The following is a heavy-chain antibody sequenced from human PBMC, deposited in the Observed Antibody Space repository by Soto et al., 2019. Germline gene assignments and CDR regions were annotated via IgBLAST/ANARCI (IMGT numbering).Heavy chain of an antibody. J-gene: IGHJ5*02. CDR3: ARKSIGTGGCFAP. Sequence: SQTLSLTCAISGDSVSSNSATWNWIRQSPSRGLEWLGRTYYRSKWYNDYAVSVKSRITIKPDTSKNQFSLQLSSMTPEDTAVYYCARKSIGTGGCFAPWGQGTLVTVSS. CDR1: GDSVSSNSAT. CDR2: TYYRSKWYN. V-gene: IGHV6-1*01. D-gene: IGHD1-1*01.